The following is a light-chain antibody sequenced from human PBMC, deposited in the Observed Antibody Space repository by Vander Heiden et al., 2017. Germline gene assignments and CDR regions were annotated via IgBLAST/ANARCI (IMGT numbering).Light chain of an antibody. J-gene: IGKJ1*01. CDR1: QNINSW. V-gene: IGKV1-5*03. CDR3: QQYNNYWT. CDR2: KAS. Sequence: DIQMPQSPSTLSASVGDRVTITCRATQNINSWLTWYQQKPGKAPKLLIYKASSLESGVPSRFSGSGSGTEFTLTISSLQPDDFATYFCQQYNNYWTFGQGTKVEIK.